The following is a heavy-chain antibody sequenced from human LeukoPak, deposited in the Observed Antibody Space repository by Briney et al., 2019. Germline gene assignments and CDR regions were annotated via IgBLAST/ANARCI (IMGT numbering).Heavy chain of an antibody. CDR3: ARRNRDYEERGSGSYSPRYYYYIDV. V-gene: IGHV4-39*01. Sequence: PSETLSLTCTVSGGSISSSSYHWGWIRQRPGKGLEWIGSIYYSGSTYYNPSLKSRVTISVDTSKNHFSLKLSSVTAADTAVYYCARRNRDYEERGSGSYSPRYYYYIDVWGKGNTVTVSS. CDR2: IYYSGST. CDR1: GGSISSSSYH. J-gene: IGHJ6*03. D-gene: IGHD3-10*01.